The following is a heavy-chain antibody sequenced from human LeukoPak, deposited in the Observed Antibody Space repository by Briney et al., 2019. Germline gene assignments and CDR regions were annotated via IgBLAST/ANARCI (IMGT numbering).Heavy chain of an antibody. V-gene: IGHV4-34*01. D-gene: IGHD5-12*01. CDR2: INHSGST. CDR3: ARGPGYSGYDFAFDI. CDR1: GGSFNAYY. Sequence: SETLSLTCAVYGGSFNAYYWSWIRQPPGKGLEWIGEINHSGSTNYNPSLKSRVTISVDTSKNQFSLRLSSVTAADTAVYYCARGPGYSGYDFAFDIWGPGTMVTVSS. J-gene: IGHJ3*02.